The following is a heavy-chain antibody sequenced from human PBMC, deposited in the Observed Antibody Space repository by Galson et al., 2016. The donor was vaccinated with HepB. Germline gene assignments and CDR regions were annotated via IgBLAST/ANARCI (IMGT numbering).Heavy chain of an antibody. V-gene: IGHV3-30*03. D-gene: IGHD5-18*01. CDR2: ISYDGDTK. J-gene: IGHJ4*02. Sequence: SLRLSCAASGFTFSTYGMHWVRQAPGKGLEWVAVISYDGDTKYHADSVKGRFTISRDNSKNTLYLQMHRLSFEDTAVYYCASDPRQWQRGYNYGFEYWGQGTLVSVSS. CDR3: ASDPRQWQRGYNYGFEY. CDR1: GFTFSTYG.